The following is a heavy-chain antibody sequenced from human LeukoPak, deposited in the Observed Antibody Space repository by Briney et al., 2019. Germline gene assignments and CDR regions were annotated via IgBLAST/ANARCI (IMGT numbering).Heavy chain of an antibody. Sequence: ASVKVSCKASGYTFTGYYMHWVRQAPGQGLEWMGWINPNSGGTNYAQKFQGRVTMTRDTSISTAYMELSRLRSDDTAVYYCARRRIAAAGHWFDPWGQGTLVTVSS. D-gene: IGHD6-13*01. CDR3: ARRRIAAAGHWFDP. V-gene: IGHV1-2*02. J-gene: IGHJ5*02. CDR2: INPNSGGT. CDR1: GYTFTGYY.